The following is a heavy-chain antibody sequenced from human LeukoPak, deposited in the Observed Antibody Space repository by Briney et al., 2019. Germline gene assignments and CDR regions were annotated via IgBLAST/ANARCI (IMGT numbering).Heavy chain of an antibody. CDR2: IKQDGSEK. D-gene: IGHD3-16*01. Sequence: PGGSLRLSCEASEFTLNNVPMTWVRQAPGKGLEWVANIKQDGSEKYYVDSVKGRFTISRDNAKNSLYLQMNSLRAEDTAVYYCARNPVGDYWGQGTLVTVSS. CDR3: ARNPVGDY. V-gene: IGHV3-7*01. CDR1: EFTLNNVP. J-gene: IGHJ4*02.